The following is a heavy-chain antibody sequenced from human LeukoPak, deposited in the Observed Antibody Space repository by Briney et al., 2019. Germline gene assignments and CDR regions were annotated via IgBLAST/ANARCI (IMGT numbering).Heavy chain of an antibody. V-gene: IGHV1-2*02. CDR1: GYTFTGTY. D-gene: IGHD2-15*01. J-gene: IGHJ4*02. Sequence: ASVKISCNASGYTFTGTYLHCVRHPLGQGREWMGWINPNSGGTNSAQKFQGRVTMTSDASISTAYMELSRPRSDDTAVYYCARGSDIVVVLTATSPLCDYWGQGTLVTVSS. CDR3: ARGSDIVVVLTATSPLCDY. CDR2: INPNSGGT.